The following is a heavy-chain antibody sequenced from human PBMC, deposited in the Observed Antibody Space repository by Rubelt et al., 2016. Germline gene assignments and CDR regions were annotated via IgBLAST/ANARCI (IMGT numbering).Heavy chain of an antibody. CDR2: IYWDDDK. V-gene: IGHV2-5*02. CDR3: APVVRSPNPLLSAYYYYEMDV. Sequence: QITLRESGPPLVKPTQTLTLTCTFSGFSLSTSGVGVGWIRQPPGKALEWLAFIYWDDDKRYSPSLKSRLTTPTDTTKTPVVLRMTNTDPVEHAAGVCAPVVRSPNPLLSAYYYYEMDVWGQGTTVTVSS. CDR1: GFSLSTSGVG. D-gene: IGHD2-2*01. J-gene: IGHJ6*02.